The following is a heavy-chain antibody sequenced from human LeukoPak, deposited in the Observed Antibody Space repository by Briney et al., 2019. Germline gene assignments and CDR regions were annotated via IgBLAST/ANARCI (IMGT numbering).Heavy chain of an antibody. CDR1: GFTLSSNY. D-gene: IGHD5-24*01. J-gene: IGHJ4*02. CDR3: ARGAGYNYPYYFDY. CDR2: IYGGGNI. Sequence: PGGSLRLSCAASGFTLSSNYMNWVRQAPGKGREWVSVIYGGGNIYYADSVKGRFTISRDNSKNTLYLQMNSLRADDTAVYYCARGAGYNYPYYFDYWGQGTLVTVSS. V-gene: IGHV3-53*01.